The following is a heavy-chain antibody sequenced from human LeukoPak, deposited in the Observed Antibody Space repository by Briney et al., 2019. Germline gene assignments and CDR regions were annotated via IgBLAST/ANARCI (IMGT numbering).Heavy chain of an antibody. V-gene: IGHV4-61*02. J-gene: IGHJ6*03. CDR3: ARAVSAVAGYYYYYMDV. D-gene: IGHD6-19*01. CDR1: GGSISSGSYY. CDR2: IYTSGST. Sequence: ASQTLSLTCTVSGGSISSGSYYWRWIRQPAGKGLEWIGRIYTSGSTNYNPSLKSRVTISVDTSKNQFSLKLSSVTAADTAVYYCARAVSAVAGYYYYYMDVWGKGTTVTVSS.